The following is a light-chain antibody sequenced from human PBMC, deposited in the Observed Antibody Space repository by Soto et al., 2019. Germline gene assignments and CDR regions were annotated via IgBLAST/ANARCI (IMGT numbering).Light chain of an antibody. Sequence: DIQMTQSPSSLSASVGDRVTITCQASQDIRNYLHWFQQRPGKAPKLLIYDASNLETGVPSRFSGSGYGTDFALTISSLQPEDFATYYCQQSFSPLTFGGGTPQLTFGGGTKVEIK. CDR2: DAS. CDR1: QDIRNY. CDR3: QQSFSPLTFGGGTPQLT. J-gene: IGKJ4*01. V-gene: IGKV1-33*01.